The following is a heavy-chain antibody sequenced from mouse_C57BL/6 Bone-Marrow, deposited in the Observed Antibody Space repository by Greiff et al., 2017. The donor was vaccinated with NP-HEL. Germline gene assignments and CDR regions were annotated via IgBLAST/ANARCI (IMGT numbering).Heavy chain of an antibody. CDR3: ARKWAMDY. Sequence: VQLQQSGAELVKPGASVKLSCKASGYTFTSYWMQWVKQRPGQGLEWIGEIDPSDSYTNYNQKFKGKATLTVDTSSSTAYMQLSSLTSEDSAVYYCARKWAMDYWGQGTSVTVSS. V-gene: IGHV1-50*01. D-gene: IGHD1-3*01. CDR1: GYTFTSYW. CDR2: IDPSDSYT. J-gene: IGHJ4*01.